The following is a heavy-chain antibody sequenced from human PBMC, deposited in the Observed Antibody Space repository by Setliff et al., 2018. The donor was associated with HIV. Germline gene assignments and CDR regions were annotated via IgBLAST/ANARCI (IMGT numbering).Heavy chain of an antibody. CDR1: GYTFINYG. Sequence: KVSCKASGYTFINYGISWVRQAPGQGLEWMGWISAYNGNTNYAQQLQGRVTMTTDTSTSTAYMELRSLRSDDTAVYYCARDGYYYDGSAYSTFDYWGQGTLVTVSS. CDR2: ISAYNGNT. J-gene: IGHJ4*02. D-gene: IGHD3-22*01. V-gene: IGHV1-18*01. CDR3: ARDGYYYDGSAYSTFDY.